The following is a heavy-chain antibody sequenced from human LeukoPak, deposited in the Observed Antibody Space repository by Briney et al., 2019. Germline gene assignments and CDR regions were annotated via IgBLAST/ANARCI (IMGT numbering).Heavy chain of an antibody. D-gene: IGHD3-10*01. V-gene: IGHV4-59*01. CDR1: GGAIRSYY. CDR3: ARVEWFGELSPFDI. CDR2: IYHTGNT. J-gene: IGHJ3*02. Sequence: PSETLSLTCTVSGGAIRSYYWSWIRQAPGKGLEWIGYIYHTGNTNCNPSLKSRVTISIDTSKNQFSLKLSSVTAADTAVYYCARVEWFGELSPFDIWGQGTMVTVSS.